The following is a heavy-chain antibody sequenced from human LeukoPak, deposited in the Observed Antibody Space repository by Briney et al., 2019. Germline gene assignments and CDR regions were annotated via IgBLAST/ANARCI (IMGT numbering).Heavy chain of an antibody. D-gene: IGHD1-26*01. Sequence: ASVNVSCKTSGFTFTSYGIAWVRQAPGQGLEWMGWIGVYNGNTSKAQNLQGRVTMTTDPSTSTAYLELRSLRSDDTAMYYCARDQWILRGSYWFDFWGQGTLVTVTS. CDR3: ARDQWILRGSYWFDF. V-gene: IGHV1-18*04. CDR2: IGVYNGNT. CDR1: GFTFTSYG. J-gene: IGHJ4*02.